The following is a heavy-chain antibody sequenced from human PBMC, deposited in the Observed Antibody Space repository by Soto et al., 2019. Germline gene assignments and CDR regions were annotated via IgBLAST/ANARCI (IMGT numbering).Heavy chain of an antibody. J-gene: IGHJ4*02. D-gene: IGHD5-18*01. CDR2: IYYSGST. Sequence: SETLSLRYTVSGGTISSSSYYWGWIRQPPGKGLEWIGSIYYSGSTYYNPSLKSRVTISVDTSKNQFSLKLSSVTAADTAVYYCARHSDTAMVTVHYWGQGTLVTVS. V-gene: IGHV4-39*01. CDR1: GGTISSSSYY. CDR3: ARHSDTAMVTVHY.